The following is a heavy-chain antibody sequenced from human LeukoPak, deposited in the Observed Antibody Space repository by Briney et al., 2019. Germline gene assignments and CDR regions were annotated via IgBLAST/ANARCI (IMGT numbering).Heavy chain of an antibody. D-gene: IGHD4-17*01. CDR3: TRFDDYES. J-gene: IGHJ5*02. CDR2: IKNKANNYAT. Sequence: PGGSLRLSCAASGFTFSGSAMHWVRQASGKGLEWVGRIKNKANNYATAYAASVKGRFTISRDDSKNTAYLQMNSLKIEDTAVYYCTRFDDYESWGQGTLVTVSS. V-gene: IGHV3-73*01. CDR1: GFTFSGSA.